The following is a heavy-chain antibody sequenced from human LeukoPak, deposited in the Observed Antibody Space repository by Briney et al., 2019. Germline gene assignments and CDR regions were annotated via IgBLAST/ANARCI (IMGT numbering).Heavy chain of an antibody. CDR2: IYYSGTT. CDR3: ARGYSSGNS. D-gene: IGHD6-19*01. CDR1: GGSISSYY. V-gene: IGHV4-59*01. Sequence: PSETLSLTCTVSGGSISSYYWSWIRQPPGKGLEWIGYIYYSGTTNYNPSLKSRVTISVDTSKNQFSLKLSSVTAADTAVYYCARGYSSGNSWGQGTLVTVSS. J-gene: IGHJ4*02.